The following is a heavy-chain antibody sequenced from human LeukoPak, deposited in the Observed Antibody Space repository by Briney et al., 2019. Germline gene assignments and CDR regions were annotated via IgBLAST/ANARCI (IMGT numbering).Heavy chain of an antibody. Sequence: SGGSLRLSCAASGFTVSSNYMSWVRQAPGKGLEWVSVIYSGGSTYYADSVKGRFTISGDNSKNTLYLQMNSLRAEDTAVYYCARDGSGWYSSFDYWGQGTLVTVSS. D-gene: IGHD6-19*01. V-gene: IGHV3-66*01. J-gene: IGHJ4*02. CDR3: ARDGSGWYSSFDY. CDR2: IYSGGST. CDR1: GFTVSSNY.